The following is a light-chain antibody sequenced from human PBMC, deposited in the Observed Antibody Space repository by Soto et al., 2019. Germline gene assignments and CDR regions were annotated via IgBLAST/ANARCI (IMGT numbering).Light chain of an antibody. J-gene: IGKJ5*01. V-gene: IGKV3D-20*02. CDR2: GAS. CDR3: QQRSNWPIT. Sequence: EIVLTQSPGTLSLSPGEIANLSCSASQGVSSSYLAWYQQKPGQAPRLLIYGASSRATGIPDRFSGSGSGTDFTLTISRLEPEDFAVYYCQQRSNWPITFGQGTRLEIK. CDR1: QGVSSSY.